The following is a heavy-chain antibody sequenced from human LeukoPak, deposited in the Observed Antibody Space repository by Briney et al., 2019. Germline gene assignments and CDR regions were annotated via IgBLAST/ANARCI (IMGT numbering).Heavy chain of an antibody. V-gene: IGHV4-4*07. CDR3: ARGRATLL. CDR2: INNSGTT. J-gene: IGHJ4*02. Sequence: SETLSFTCTVSGASVSSYDWNWIRQPPGKGLEWLGLINNSGTTKYNPSLKSRVTMSIDTPKNQFSLKLNSVIAADTAVYYCARGRATLLWGQGTLVTVSS. D-gene: IGHD1-26*01. CDR1: GASVSSYD.